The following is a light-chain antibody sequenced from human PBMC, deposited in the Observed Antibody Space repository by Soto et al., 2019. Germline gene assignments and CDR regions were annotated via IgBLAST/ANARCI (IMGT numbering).Light chain of an antibody. Sequence: DIQMTQSPSTLSASVGDRVTITCRASQSINTWLAWYQQKPGTVPKHLIYEASTLESGVPARFSGSRSGTEFTLTVSSLQPDDFAPYYCQQYNDSFRYTFGQGTKLEIK. CDR1: QSINTW. J-gene: IGKJ2*01. CDR2: EAS. CDR3: QQYNDSFRYT. V-gene: IGKV1-5*03.